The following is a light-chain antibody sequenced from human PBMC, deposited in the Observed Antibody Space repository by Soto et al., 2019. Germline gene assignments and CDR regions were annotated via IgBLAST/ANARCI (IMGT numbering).Light chain of an antibody. CDR1: QIVSSSY. V-gene: IGKV3D-20*02. CDR2: DAY. CDR3: QPRGKWHST. J-gene: IGKJ2*02. Sequence: EILLTQSIGTLSLSPGERYTISCRESQIVSSSYLAWYQQKPVQDNRILIYDAYSRATGVGARFTGSGSATDFSLTITSLEPEDFAVYYCQPRGKWHSTFG.